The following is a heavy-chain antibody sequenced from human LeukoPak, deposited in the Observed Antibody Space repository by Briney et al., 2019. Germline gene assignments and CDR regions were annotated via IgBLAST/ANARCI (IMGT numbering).Heavy chain of an antibody. CDR1: EFTFSSYS. Sequence: GGSLRLSCSASEFTFSSYSMNWVRQAPGKGLEWVAVIWYDGSNKYYADSVKGRFTVSRDNSKNTLYLQMNSLRAEDTAVYYCATAVASSSGWYADYWGQGTLVTVSS. J-gene: IGHJ4*02. CDR3: ATAVASSSGWYADY. CDR2: IWYDGSNK. V-gene: IGHV3-33*08. D-gene: IGHD6-19*01.